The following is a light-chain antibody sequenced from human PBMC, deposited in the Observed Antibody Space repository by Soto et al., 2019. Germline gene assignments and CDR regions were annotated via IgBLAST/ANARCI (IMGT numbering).Light chain of an antibody. J-gene: IGKJ1*01. CDR3: QQYNTYSRT. V-gene: IGKV1-13*02. CDR2: AAS. CDR1: QGISSA. Sequence: AIQLTQSPSSLSASVGDRVTITCRASQGISSALAWYQQKPGKAPKLLIYAASSLQSGVPSRFSGSGSGTEFTLTISSLQPDDFATYYCQQYNTYSRTFGQGTKVDIK.